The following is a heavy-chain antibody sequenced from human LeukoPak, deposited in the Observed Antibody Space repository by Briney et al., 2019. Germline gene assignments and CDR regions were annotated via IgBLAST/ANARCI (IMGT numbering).Heavy chain of an antibody. Sequence: PSETLSLTCTVSGGSISSYYWSWIRQPPGKGLEWIGYIYYSGSTNYNPSLKSRVTISVDTSKNQFSLKLSSVTAADTAVYYCASFACYYYYMGVWGKGTTVTVSS. CDR1: GGSISSYY. CDR3: ASFACYYYYMGV. CDR2: IYYSGST. V-gene: IGHV4-59*01. J-gene: IGHJ6*03.